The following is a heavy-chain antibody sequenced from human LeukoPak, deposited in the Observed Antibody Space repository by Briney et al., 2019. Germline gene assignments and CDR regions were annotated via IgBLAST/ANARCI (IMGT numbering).Heavy chain of an antibody. CDR2: ISSSGSAI. V-gene: IGHV3-48*03. D-gene: IGHD6-19*01. Sequence: GGSLRLSCAASGFTFSSYEMNWVRQAPGKGLEWVSKISSSGSAIYYADSVKGRFTISRDNANSTLYLQMNSLRAEDTAVHYCARGGSLGYWGQGTLVTVSS. J-gene: IGHJ4*02. CDR1: GFTFSSYE. CDR3: ARGGSLGY.